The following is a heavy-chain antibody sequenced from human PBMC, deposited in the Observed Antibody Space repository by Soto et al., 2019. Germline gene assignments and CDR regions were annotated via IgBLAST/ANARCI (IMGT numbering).Heavy chain of an antibody. CDR3: ARDRPYGSGSHYGMDV. V-gene: IGHV3-53*01. J-gene: IGHJ6*02. CDR2: IYSGGST. D-gene: IGHD3-10*01. Sequence: EVQLVESGGGLIQPGGSLRLSCAASGFTVSSNYMSWVRQAPGKGLEWVSVIYSGGSTYYADSVKGRFTISRDNSKNTLYLQMNSLRAEDTAVYYCARDRPYGSGSHYGMDVWGQGTTVTVSS. CDR1: GFTVSSNY.